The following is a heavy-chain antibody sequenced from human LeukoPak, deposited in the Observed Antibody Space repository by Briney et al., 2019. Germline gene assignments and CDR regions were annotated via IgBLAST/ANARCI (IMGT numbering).Heavy chain of an antibody. CDR3: AKHPTYYYDSSGYTNWFDP. CDR1: GFTFSSYA. V-gene: IGHV3-23*01. CDR2: ISGSGGST. Sequence: PGGSLRLSCAASGFTFSSYAMSWVRQAPGKGLEWVSAISGSGGSTYYADSVKGRFTISRDNSKNTLYLQMNSLRAEDTAVYYCAKHPTYYYDSSGYTNWFDPWGQGTLVTVSS. J-gene: IGHJ5*02. D-gene: IGHD3-22*01.